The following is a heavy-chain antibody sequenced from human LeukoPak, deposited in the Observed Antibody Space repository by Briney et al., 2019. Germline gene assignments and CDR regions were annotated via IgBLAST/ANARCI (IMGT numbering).Heavy chain of an antibody. D-gene: IGHD5-12*01. J-gene: IGHJ4*02. CDR2: INPNSAGT. V-gene: IGHV1-2*02. CDR3: APPRGGGYDFDY. Sequence: ASVKVSCKASGYTFTGYYMHWVRQAPGQGLEWMGWINPNSAGTNYAQKFQGRDTMTRATSINTAYMELNRLTSDDTAVYYCAPPRGGGYDFDYWGQGTLVTVSS. CDR1: GYTFTGYY.